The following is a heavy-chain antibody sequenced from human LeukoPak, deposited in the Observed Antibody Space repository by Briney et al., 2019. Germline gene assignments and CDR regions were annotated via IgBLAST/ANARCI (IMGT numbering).Heavy chain of an antibody. CDR1: GGSFSGYY. Sequence: SETLSLTCAVYGGSFSGYYWSWIRQPPGKGLEWIGEINHNGSTNYNPSLKSRVTISVDTSKNQFSLKLSSVAAADTAVYYCARGRYGDYYYYMDVWGKGTTVTVSS. V-gene: IGHV4-34*01. D-gene: IGHD4-17*01. CDR2: INHNGST. J-gene: IGHJ6*03. CDR3: ARGRYGDYYYYMDV.